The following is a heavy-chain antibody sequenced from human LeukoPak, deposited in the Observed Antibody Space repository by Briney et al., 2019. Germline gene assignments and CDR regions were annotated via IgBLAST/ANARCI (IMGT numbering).Heavy chain of an antibody. D-gene: IGHD4-23*01. Sequence: ASVKVSCKASGYTFTSYYMHWVRQAPGQGLEWMGIINPSGGSTGYAQKFQGRVTMTRDTSTSTVYMELSSLRSEDTAVYYCARVKGYGGPEALFDYWGQGTLVTVSS. CDR1: GYTFTSYY. J-gene: IGHJ4*02. CDR3: ARVKGYGGPEALFDY. CDR2: INPSGGST. V-gene: IGHV1-46*01.